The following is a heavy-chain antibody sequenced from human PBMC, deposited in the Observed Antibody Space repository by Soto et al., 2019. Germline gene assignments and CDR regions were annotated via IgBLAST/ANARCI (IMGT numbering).Heavy chain of an antibody. CDR3: ARGSTVTAPGGWFDP. J-gene: IGHJ5*02. Sequence: SETLSLTCAVYGGSFSGYYWSWIRQPPGKGLEWIGEINHSGSTNYNPSLKSRVTISVETSKNQFSLKLSSVTAADTAVYYCARGSTVTAPGGWFDPWGQGTLVTVSS. V-gene: IGHV4-34*01. CDR2: INHSGST. D-gene: IGHD4-4*01. CDR1: GGSFSGYY.